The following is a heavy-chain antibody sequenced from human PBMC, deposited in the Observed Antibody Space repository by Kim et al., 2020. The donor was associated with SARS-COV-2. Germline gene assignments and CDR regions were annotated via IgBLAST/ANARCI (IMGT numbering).Heavy chain of an antibody. D-gene: IGHD4-17*01. Sequence: YDESVKARFTTPRANSKNKLYLQMNSLRDEDTAVYSCARGQGPYGAYSDYWGQGTLVTVSS. V-gene: IGHV3-23*01. J-gene: IGHJ4*02. CDR3: ARGQGPYGAYSDY.